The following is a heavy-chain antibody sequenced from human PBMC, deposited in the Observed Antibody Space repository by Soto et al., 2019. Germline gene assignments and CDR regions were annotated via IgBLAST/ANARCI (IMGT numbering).Heavy chain of an antibody. CDR2: IWYDGSNK. J-gene: IGHJ4*02. CDR1: GFTFSSYG. Sequence: GGSLRLSCAASGFTFSSYGMHWVRQAPGKGLEWVAVIWYDGSNKYYADSVKGRFTISRDNSKNTLYPQMNSLRAEDTAVYYCARAVVPAIEEYYFDYWGQGTLVTVSS. V-gene: IGHV3-33*01. CDR3: ARAVVPAIEEYYFDY. D-gene: IGHD2-2*01.